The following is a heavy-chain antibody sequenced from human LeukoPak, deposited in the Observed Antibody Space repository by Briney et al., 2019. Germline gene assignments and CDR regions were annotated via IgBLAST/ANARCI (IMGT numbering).Heavy chain of an antibody. CDR1: GFTFSSYG. V-gene: IGHV3-23*01. D-gene: IGHD6-13*01. Sequence: GGTLRLSCAASGFTFSSYGMSWVRQAPGKGLEWVSAISGSGGSTYYADSVKGRFTIPRDNSKNTLYLQMNSLRAEDTAVYYCAKDHRSSWYVYYFDYWGQGTLVTVSS. CDR3: AKDHRSSWYVYYFDY. CDR2: ISGSGGST. J-gene: IGHJ4*02.